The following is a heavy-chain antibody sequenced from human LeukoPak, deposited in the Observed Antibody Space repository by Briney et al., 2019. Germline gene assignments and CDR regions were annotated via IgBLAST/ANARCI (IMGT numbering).Heavy chain of an antibody. J-gene: IGHJ6*03. V-gene: IGHV3-23*01. D-gene: IGHD2-8*01. Sequence: YPGGSLRLSCAASGFTFSSYAMNWVRQAPGGGLEWVSGFCGSGGTTYYADSVKGRFTISRDNSKNALYLQMNSLRAEDTAVYYCANGNRCTSPNCLGYYYFYMDVWGKGTTVTVSS. CDR3: ANGNRCTSPNCLGYYYFYMDV. CDR2: FCGSGGTT. CDR1: GFTFSSYA.